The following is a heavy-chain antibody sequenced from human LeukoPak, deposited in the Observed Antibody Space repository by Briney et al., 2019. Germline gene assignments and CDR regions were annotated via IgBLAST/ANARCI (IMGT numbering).Heavy chain of an antibody. J-gene: IGHJ4*02. Sequence: PSETLSLTCTVSGDSISSYYWSWIRQPPGKGLEWIGYIYYSGSTKYNPSLKSRVTMSVDTSKNQFSLKLSSVTAADTAVYYCARSRAGYNFMDFDSWGQGTLVTVSS. CDR1: GDSISSYY. D-gene: IGHD5-24*01. CDR3: ARSRAGYNFMDFDS. V-gene: IGHV4-59*12. CDR2: IYYSGST.